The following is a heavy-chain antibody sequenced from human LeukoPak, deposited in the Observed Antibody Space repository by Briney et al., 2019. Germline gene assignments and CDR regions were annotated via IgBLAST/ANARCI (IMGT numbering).Heavy chain of an antibody. Sequence: SETLSLTCAVSGYSISSGYYWGWIRQPPGKGLEWIGSIYHSGSTYYNPSLKSRVTISVDTSKNQFSLKLSFVTAADTAVYYCARHYLYGAFDYWGQGTLVTVSS. CDR3: ARHYLYGAFDY. D-gene: IGHD4-17*01. CDR2: IYHSGST. CDR1: GYSISSGYY. J-gene: IGHJ4*02. V-gene: IGHV4-38-2*01.